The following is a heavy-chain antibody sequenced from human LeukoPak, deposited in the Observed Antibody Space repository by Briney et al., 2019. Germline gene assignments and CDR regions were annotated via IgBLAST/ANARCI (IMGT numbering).Heavy chain of an antibody. V-gene: IGHV1-2*06. CDR2: INPSSGGT. J-gene: IGHJ4*02. D-gene: IGHD1-7*01. Sequence: GASVKVSCKASGYTFTGYYMHWVRQAPGQGLEWMGRINPSSGGTNYAQKFQGRVTMTRDTSISTAYMELTSLRSDDTAVYYCARDQGLTGTTSDFDYWGQGTLVTVSS. CDR1: GYTFTGYY. CDR3: ARDQGLTGTTSDFDY.